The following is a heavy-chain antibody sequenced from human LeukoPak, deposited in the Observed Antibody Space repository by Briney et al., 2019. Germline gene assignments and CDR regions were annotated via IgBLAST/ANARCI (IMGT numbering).Heavy chain of an antibody. V-gene: IGHV3-9*01. CDR2: ISWNSGSI. J-gene: IGHJ5*02. CDR1: GFTFDDYA. Sequence: GGSLRLSCAASGFTFDDYAMHWVRQAPGKGLEWVSGISWNSGSIGYADSVKGRFTISSDNAKNSLYLQMNSLRAEDTALYYCAKALEYSSSYRGNWFDPWGQGTLVTVSS. CDR3: AKALEYSSSYRGNWFDP. D-gene: IGHD6-6*01.